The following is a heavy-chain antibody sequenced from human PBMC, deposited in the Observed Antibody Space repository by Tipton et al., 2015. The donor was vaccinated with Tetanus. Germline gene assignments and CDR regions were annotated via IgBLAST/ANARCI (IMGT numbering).Heavy chain of an antibody. CDR3: ARVNSDIVVVPAAIGFDY. J-gene: IGHJ4*02. CDR2: IYYSGNT. V-gene: IGHV4-31*03. CDR1: GGSISSGGYY. D-gene: IGHD2-2*02. Sequence: TLSLTCTVSGGSISSGGYYWSWIRQHPGKGLEWIGYIYYSGNTYYNPSLKSRVTISVDTSKNQFSLKLSPVTAADTAVYYCARVNSDIVVVPAAIGFDYWGQGTLVTVSS.